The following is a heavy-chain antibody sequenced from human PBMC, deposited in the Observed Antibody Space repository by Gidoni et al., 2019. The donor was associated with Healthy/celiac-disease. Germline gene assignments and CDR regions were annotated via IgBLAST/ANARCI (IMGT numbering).Heavy chain of an antibody. V-gene: IGHV3-30*18. CDR2: ISYDGSNK. J-gene: IGHJ4*02. CDR3: AKDERRRLDY. Sequence: QVQLVESGGGVVQPGRSLRLSFAASGFTFSSHGMHWVRQATGKGLEWVAVISYDGSNKYYADSVKGRFTISRDNSKNTLYLQMNSLRAEDTAVYYCAKDERRRLDYWGQGTLVTVSS. CDR1: GFTFSSHG.